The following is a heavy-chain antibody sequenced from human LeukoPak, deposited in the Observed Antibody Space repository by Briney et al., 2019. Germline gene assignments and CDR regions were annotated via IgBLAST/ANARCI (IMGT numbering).Heavy chain of an antibody. V-gene: IGHV3-11*04. J-gene: IGHJ4*02. CDR2: ISSPGSTI. CDR3: HRGSGPNFYLDS. D-gene: IGHD2-15*01. CDR1: GLMFSDFF. Sequence: PGGSLRPSCAGSGLMFSDFFMTWLRQAPGKGLESVSYISSPGSTIYYADSVRGRFTISRDNAKNLLYLQMNSLTAKDTAVYYCHRGSGPNFYLDSWGQGTLVTVSS.